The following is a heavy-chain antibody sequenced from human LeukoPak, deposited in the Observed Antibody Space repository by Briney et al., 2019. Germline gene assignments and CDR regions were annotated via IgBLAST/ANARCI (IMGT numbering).Heavy chain of an antibody. J-gene: IGHJ5*02. V-gene: IGHV1-2*02. D-gene: IGHD3-22*01. Sequence: ASVKVSCKASGYTFTGYYMHWVRQAPGQGLEWMGWINPNSGGTNYAQNFQGRVTMTRDTSISTAYMELSRLTSDDTAVYCCARARDQFYYDSSGYYPWGQGTLVTVSS. CDR1: GYTFTGYY. CDR2: INPNSGGT. CDR3: ARARDQFYYDSSGYYP.